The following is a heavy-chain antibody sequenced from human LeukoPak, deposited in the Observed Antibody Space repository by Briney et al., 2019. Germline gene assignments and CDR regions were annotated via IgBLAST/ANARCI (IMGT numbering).Heavy chain of an antibody. J-gene: IGHJ4*02. CDR3: AREVAAAGIDY. CDR1: GFTFSSYS. Sequence: GGSLRLSCAVSGFTFSSYSMNWDRQAPGKGLEWVSSISSSSSYISYADSVRGRFTISRDNAKNSLFLQMNSLRAEDTAVYYCAREVAAAGIDYWGQGTLVTVSS. CDR2: ISSSSSYI. D-gene: IGHD6-13*01. V-gene: IGHV3-21*01.